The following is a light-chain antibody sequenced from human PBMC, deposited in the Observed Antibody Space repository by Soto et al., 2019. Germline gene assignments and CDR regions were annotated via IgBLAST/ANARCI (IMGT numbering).Light chain of an antibody. CDR3: SSHTSSTTWV. CDR1: SSDVGGYNY. V-gene: IGLV2-14*01. Sequence: QSALTQPASVSGSPGQSITISCTGTSSDVGGYNYVSWYQQHPGKAPKVMIYEVSNRPSGVSNRFSGSKSGNTASLTISGLQAEDEADYYCSSHTSSTTWVFGGGTKGPS. CDR2: EVS. J-gene: IGLJ3*02.